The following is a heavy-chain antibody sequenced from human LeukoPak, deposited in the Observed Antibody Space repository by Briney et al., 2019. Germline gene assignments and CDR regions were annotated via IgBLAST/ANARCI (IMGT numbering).Heavy chain of an antibody. CDR3: AKDRAAYCGGDCYSYYFDY. J-gene: IGHJ4*02. V-gene: IGHV3-30*18. CDR1: GFTFSSYG. D-gene: IGHD2-21*02. Sequence: GRSLRLSCAASGFTFSSYGMHWVRQAPGKGLEWVAVISYDGSNKYYADSVKGRFTISRDNSKNTLYLQMNSLRAEDTAVYYCAKDRAAYCGGDCYSYYFDYWGQGTLVTVSS. CDR2: ISYDGSNK.